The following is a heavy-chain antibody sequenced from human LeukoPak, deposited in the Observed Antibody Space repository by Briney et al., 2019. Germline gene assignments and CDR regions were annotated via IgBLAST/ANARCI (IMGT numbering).Heavy chain of an antibody. CDR1: GGSFSGYY. Sequence: PSETLSLTCAVYGGSFSGYYWSWVRQPPGKGLEWIGYIYYSGSTNYNPSLKSRVTISVDTSKNQFSLKLSSVTAADTAVYYCARDGGQLLFFYWGQGTLVTVSS. D-gene: IGHD2-2*01. J-gene: IGHJ4*02. CDR3: ARDGGQLLFFY. CDR2: IYYSGST. V-gene: IGHV4-59*01.